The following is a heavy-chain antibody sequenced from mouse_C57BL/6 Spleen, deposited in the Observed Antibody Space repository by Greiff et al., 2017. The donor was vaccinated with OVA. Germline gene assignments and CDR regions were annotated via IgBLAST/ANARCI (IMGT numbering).Heavy chain of an antibody. Sequence: VHVKQSGAELVKPGASVKLSCTASGFNIKDYYMHWVKQRTEQGLEWIGRIDPEDGETKYAPNFQGKATITADTSSNTAYLQLSSLTSEDTAVYYCARDEGPFAYWGQGTLVTVSA. CDR3: ARDEGPFAY. J-gene: IGHJ3*01. CDR2: IDPEDGET. CDR1: GFNIKDYY. V-gene: IGHV14-2*01.